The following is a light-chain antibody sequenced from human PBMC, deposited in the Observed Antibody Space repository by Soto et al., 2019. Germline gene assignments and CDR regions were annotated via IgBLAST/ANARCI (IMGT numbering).Light chain of an antibody. CDR3: SSYTRSSALDVV. CDR1: SSDVGDYNY. V-gene: IGLV2-14*01. CDR2: DVS. Sequence: QSVLTQPASVSGSPGQSITISCTGTSSDVGDYNYVSWYQQHPGKAPKLMIYDVSNRPSGVSNRFSGSKSGNTASLTISGLQAEDEADYYCSSYTRSSALDVVFGGGTKLTVL. J-gene: IGLJ2*01.